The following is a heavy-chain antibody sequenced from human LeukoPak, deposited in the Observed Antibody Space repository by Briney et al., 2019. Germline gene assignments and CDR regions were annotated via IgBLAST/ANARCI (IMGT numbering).Heavy chain of an antibody. V-gene: IGHV3-33*01. J-gene: IGHJ4*02. CDR1: GFTFSSYG. CDR2: IWYDGSNK. D-gene: IGHD4-23*01. Sequence: PGRSLRLSCAASGFTFSSYGMHWVRQAPGKGLEWVAVIWYDGSNKYYADSVKGRFTISRDNSKNTLYLQMNSLRAEDTAVYYCARSPPITVVTAYFDYWGQGTLVTVSS. CDR3: ARSPPITVVTAYFDY.